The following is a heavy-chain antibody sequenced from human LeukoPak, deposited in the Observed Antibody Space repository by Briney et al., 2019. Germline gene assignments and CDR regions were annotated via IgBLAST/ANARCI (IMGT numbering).Heavy chain of an antibody. V-gene: IGHV4-61*01. CDR3: ARYNWNTWFDP. CDR1: GDSVSNDRYY. Sequence: SETLSFTCTVSGDSVSNDRYYWTWIRQSPGKGLEWIAYIRYSGHTNYNPSLDTRVTISLDASKNQPSLRLYSVTAADTAMYYCARYNWNTWFDPWGQGALVTVSS. CDR2: IRYSGHT. J-gene: IGHJ5*02. D-gene: IGHD1-1*01.